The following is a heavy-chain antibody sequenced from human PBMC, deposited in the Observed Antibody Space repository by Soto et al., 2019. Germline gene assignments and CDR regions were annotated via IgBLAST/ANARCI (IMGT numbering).Heavy chain of an antibody. J-gene: IGHJ5*02. Sequence: SETLSLTCAVYGGSFSVYYWSWIRHPPGKGLEWIGEINHSGSTNYNPSLKSRVTISVDTSKNQFSLKLSSVTAADTAVYYCARGRQYYDFWSGYSNRWFDPWGQGTLVTVSS. V-gene: IGHV4-34*01. D-gene: IGHD3-3*01. CDR1: GGSFSVYY. CDR3: ARGRQYYDFWSGYSNRWFDP. CDR2: INHSGST.